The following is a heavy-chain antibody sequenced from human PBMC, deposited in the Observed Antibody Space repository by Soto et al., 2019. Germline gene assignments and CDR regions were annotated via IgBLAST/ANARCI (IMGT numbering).Heavy chain of an antibody. CDR3: ARGIQPPTLSPWDV. V-gene: IGHV4-59*01. CDR2: IFYTGGT. J-gene: IGHJ6*01. CDR1: AGSITTSY. Sequence: PSETLSLTCTVSAGSITTSYWSWIRQPPGRGLEWIGYIFYTGGTNYNPSLKSRVTISADVSKSQVSLKMTSVTAADTALYYCARGIQPPTLSPWDVWGQGSPVTVSS. D-gene: IGHD1-1*01.